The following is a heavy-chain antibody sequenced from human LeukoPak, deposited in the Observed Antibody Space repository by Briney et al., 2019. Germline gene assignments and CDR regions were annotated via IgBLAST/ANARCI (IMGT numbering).Heavy chain of an antibody. Sequence: KSSETLSLTCTVSGGSIRSGSYYWGWVRQPPGKGLEWIGNIYYSGTTYYNPSLKSRVTISVDTSKNQFSLKLRSVTAADTAMYYCARDLFGSGSYNPFDYWGQGTLVTVSS. V-gene: IGHV4-39*07. CDR3: ARDLFGSGSYNPFDY. CDR2: IYYSGTT. D-gene: IGHD3-10*01. CDR1: GGSIRSGSYY. J-gene: IGHJ4*02.